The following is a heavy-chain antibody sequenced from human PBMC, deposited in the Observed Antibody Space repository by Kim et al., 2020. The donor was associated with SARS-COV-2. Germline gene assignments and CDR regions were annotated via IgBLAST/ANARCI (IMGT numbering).Heavy chain of an antibody. V-gene: IGHV1-24*01. J-gene: IGHJ4*02. CDR3: VTGRSGYDFFDY. D-gene: IGHD5-12*01. Sequence: IYAQKFQGRVAMTEDTSTDTADMELSSLRSEDTAVYYCVTGRSGYDFFDYWGQGTLVTVSS.